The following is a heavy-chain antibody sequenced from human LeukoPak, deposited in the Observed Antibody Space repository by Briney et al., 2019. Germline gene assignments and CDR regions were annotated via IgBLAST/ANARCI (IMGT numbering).Heavy chain of an antibody. CDR2: ISGSGGSA. V-gene: IGHV3-23*01. D-gene: IGHD3-3*01. Sequence: GGSLRLSCAASGFTFSSYAMSWVRQAPGKGLEWVSAISGSGGSAYYADSVKGRFTISRDNSKNTLYLQMNSLRAEDTAVYYCARLAFITIFGVAPNTDAFDIWGQGTMVTVSS. CDR1: GFTFSSYA. J-gene: IGHJ3*02. CDR3: ARLAFITIFGVAPNTDAFDI.